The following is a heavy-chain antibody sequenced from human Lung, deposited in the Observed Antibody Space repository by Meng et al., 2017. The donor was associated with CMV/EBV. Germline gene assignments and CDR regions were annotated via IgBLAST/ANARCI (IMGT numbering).Heavy chain of an antibody. D-gene: IGHD2-2*01. V-gene: IGHV3-73*01. Sequence: GESLKISCAASGFTFSGSAMHWVRQASGKGLEWVGRIRSKANSYATAYAASVKRRFTISREDSKNTAYLQMNSQKTEDTAVYYCTRRGPAAMGGMDVWGQGTTVTVSS. CDR2: IRSKANSYAT. CDR3: TRRGPAAMGGMDV. CDR1: GFTFSGSA. J-gene: IGHJ6*02.